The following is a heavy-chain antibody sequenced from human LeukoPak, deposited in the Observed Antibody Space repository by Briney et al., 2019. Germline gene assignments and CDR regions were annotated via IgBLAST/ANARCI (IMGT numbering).Heavy chain of an antibody. Sequence: ASVKVSCKPSGYTFTGYYIHWVRQAPGQGLEWMGWINSNSGGTSYAQKFQGRVTMTRVTSISTAHMELSRLRSDDTAVFYCARSKVLVYSNFDYWGQGTLVTVSS. CDR1: GYTFTGYY. CDR2: INSNSGGT. D-gene: IGHD4-4*01. CDR3: ARSKVLVYSNFDY. V-gene: IGHV1-2*02. J-gene: IGHJ4*02.